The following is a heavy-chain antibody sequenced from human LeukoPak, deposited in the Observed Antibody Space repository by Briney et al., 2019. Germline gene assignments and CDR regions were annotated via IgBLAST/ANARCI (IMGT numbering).Heavy chain of an antibody. CDR1: DGSISNYY. D-gene: IGHD3-10*01. J-gene: IGHJ3*02. CDR2: IYYSGNT. CDR3: ASHYFDDAFDI. Sequence: SETLSLTCTVSDGSISNYYWSWVRQPPGKGLEWIGYIYYSGNTNYNPSLKSRVTISVDTSKNQFSLKLSSVTAADTAVYYCASHYFDDAFDIWGRGTMVTVSS. V-gene: IGHV4-59*08.